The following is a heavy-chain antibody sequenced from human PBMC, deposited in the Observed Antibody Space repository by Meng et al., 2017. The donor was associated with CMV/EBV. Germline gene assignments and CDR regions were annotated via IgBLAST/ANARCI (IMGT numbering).Heavy chain of an antibody. V-gene: IGHV3-53*01. CDR2: IYSGGST. D-gene: IGHD4/OR15-4a*01. J-gene: IGHJ5*02. CDR3: ASMVVTRGWFDP. Sequence: GGSLRLSCAASGFTVSSNYMSWVRQAPGKGLEWVSVIYSGGSTYYADSVKGRFTIFRDNSKNTLYLQMNSLRAEDTAVYYCASMVVTRGWFDPWGQGTLVTVSS. CDR1: GFTVSSNY.